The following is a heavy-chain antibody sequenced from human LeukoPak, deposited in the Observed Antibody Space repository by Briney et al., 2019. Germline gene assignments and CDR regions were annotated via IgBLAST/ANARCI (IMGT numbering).Heavy chain of an antibody. CDR2: ISAYNGNT. J-gene: IGHJ6*04. CDR3: ARDGREYCSSTSCLVYRSGMDV. D-gene: IGHD2-2*01. CDR1: GYTFTGYG. V-gene: IGHV1-18*01. Sequence: ASVKVSCKASGYTFTGYGISWVRQAPGQGLEWMGWISAYNGNTNYAQKLQGRVTMTTDTSTSTAYMELRSLRSDDTAVYYCARDGREYCSSTSCLVYRSGMDVWGKGTTVTVSS.